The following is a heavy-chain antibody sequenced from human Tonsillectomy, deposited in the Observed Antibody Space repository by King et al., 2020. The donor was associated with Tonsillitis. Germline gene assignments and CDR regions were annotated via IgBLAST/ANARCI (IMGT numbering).Heavy chain of an antibody. D-gene: IGHD2-21*02. Sequence: QLVQSGGGVVQPGRSLRLSCAASGFTFSSYAMHWVRQAPGKGLEWVAVISYDGSNKYYADSVKGRFTISRDNSKNTLYLQMNSLRAEDTAVFYCARDEEVVTATLHYWGKGTLVTVSS. J-gene: IGHJ4*02. CDR1: GFTFSSYA. CDR2: ISYDGSNK. CDR3: ARDEEVVTATLHY. V-gene: IGHV3-30-3*01.